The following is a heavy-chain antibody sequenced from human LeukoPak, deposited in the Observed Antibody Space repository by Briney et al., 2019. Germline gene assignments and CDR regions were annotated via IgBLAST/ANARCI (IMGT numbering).Heavy chain of an antibody. CDR3: ASLTYYDILTGLLPHAFGI. CDR2: IYYSGST. CDR1: GGSISSSSYY. Sequence: SETLSLTCTVSGGSISSSSYYWGWIRQPPGKGLEWIGSIYYSGSTYYNPSLKSRVTISVDTSKNQFSLKLSSVTAADTAVYYCASLTYYDILTGLLPHAFGIWGQGTMVTVSS. V-gene: IGHV4-39*07. D-gene: IGHD3-9*01. J-gene: IGHJ3*02.